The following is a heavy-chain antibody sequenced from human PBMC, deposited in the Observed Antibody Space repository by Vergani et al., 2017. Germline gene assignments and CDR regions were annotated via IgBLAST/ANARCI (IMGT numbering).Heavy chain of an antibody. CDR1: GFTFSSYS. D-gene: IGHD3-10*01. J-gene: IGHJ4*02. CDR3: ARSXLAGITMVRGVIGY. Sequence: EVQLVESGGGLVKPVGSLRLSCAASGFTFSSYSMNWVRQAPGKGLGWVSSISSRSSYIYYADSVKGRFTISRDNAKNSLYLQMNSLRAEDTAVYYCARSXLAGITMVRGVIGYWGQGTLVTVSS. CDR2: ISSRSSYI. V-gene: IGHV3-21*01.